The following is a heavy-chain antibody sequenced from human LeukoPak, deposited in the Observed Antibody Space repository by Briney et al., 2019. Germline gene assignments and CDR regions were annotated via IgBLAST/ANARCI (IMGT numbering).Heavy chain of an antibody. Sequence: GASVKVSCKVSGYTLTELSMHWVRQAPGKGLEWMGGFDPEDGETIYAQKFQGRVTMTEDTSTDTAYMELSSLRSEDTAVYYCTTAAYSSSSIDYWGQGTLVTVSS. CDR1: GYTLTELS. CDR3: TTAAYSSSSIDY. D-gene: IGHD6-6*01. V-gene: IGHV1-24*01. J-gene: IGHJ4*02. CDR2: FDPEDGET.